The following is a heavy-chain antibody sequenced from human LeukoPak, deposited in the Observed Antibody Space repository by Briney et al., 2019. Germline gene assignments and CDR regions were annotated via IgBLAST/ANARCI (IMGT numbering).Heavy chain of an antibody. V-gene: IGHV1-46*01. J-gene: IGHJ4*02. D-gene: IGHD3-3*01. CDR1: GYTFTSYY. Sequence: GASVKVSCKASGYTFTSYYMHWVRQAPGQGLEWMGIFDPSGGSTSYAQKFQGRVTMTGGTSTSTVYMELSSLRSEDTAVYYCARDRAIFGVVTHNYFDYWGQGTLVTVSS. CDR3: ARDRAIFGVVTHNYFDY. CDR2: FDPSGGST.